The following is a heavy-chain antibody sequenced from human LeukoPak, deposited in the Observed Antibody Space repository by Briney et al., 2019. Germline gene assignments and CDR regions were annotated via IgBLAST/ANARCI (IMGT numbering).Heavy chain of an antibody. D-gene: IGHD5-18*01. V-gene: IGHV3-30*04. J-gene: IGHJ4*02. CDR3: ATVRRGRYSYGHYDY. Sequence: SGGSLRLSCAASGFTFSSYAMHWVRQAPGKGLEWVAVISYDGSNKYYAYSVKGRFTISRDNSKNTLYLQMNSLRAEDTAVYYCATVRRGRYSYGHYDYWGQGTLVTVSS. CDR1: GFTFSSYA. CDR2: ISYDGSNK.